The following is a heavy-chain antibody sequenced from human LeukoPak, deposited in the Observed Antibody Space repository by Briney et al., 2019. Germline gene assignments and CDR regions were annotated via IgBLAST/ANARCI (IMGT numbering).Heavy chain of an antibody. V-gene: IGHV4-4*09. Sequence: SETLSLTSTVSGGSISSYYWSWIRQPPGKGLEWIGYIYTSGSTNYNPSLKSRVTISVDTSKNQFSLKLSSVTAADTAVYYCASWGAYYYDSSGYYHDAFDIWGQGTMVTVSS. J-gene: IGHJ3*02. CDR2: IYTSGST. D-gene: IGHD3-22*01. CDR1: GGSISSYY. CDR3: ASWGAYYYDSSGYYHDAFDI.